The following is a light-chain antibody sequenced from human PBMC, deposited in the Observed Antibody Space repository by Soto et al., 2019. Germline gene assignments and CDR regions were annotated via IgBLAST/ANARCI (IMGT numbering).Light chain of an antibody. CDR2: EVT. J-gene: IGLJ2*01. Sequence: QSALTQRPSASGSPGQSVTISCTGTSSDVGGYNYVSWYQQHPGKAPKHMIYEVTKRPSGVPDRFSGSKSGNTASLTVSGLQAEDEADYYCSSYAGSNNLFGGGTKLTVL. CDR1: SSDVGGYNY. V-gene: IGLV2-8*01. CDR3: SSYAGSNNL.